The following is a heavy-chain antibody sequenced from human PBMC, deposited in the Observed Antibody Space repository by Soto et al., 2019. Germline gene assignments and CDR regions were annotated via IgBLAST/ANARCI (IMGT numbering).Heavy chain of an antibody. CDR3: ALPAHDSSPVGFDY. CDR2: ISAYNGNT. CDR1: GYTCTSYG. Sequence: ASVKVSCKASGYTCTSYGISWVRQAPGQGLEWMGWISAYNGNTNYAQKLQGRVTMTTDTSTSTAYMELRSLRSDDTAVYYCALPAHDSSPVGFDYCGQGSLVPVSA. V-gene: IGHV1-18*01. J-gene: IGHJ4*02. D-gene: IGHD2-2*01.